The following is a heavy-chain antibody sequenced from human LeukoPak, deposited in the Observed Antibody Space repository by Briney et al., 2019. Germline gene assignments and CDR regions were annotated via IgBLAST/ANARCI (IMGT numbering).Heavy chain of an antibody. J-gene: IGHJ4*02. V-gene: IGHV1-46*01. CDR2: INPSGGST. D-gene: IGHD5-18*01. CDR3: ARETDYVDTAMVDLLYFDY. CDR1: GYTFTSYY. Sequence: ASVKVSCKASGYTFTSYYMHWVRQAPGQGLEWMGIINPSGGSTSYAQKFQGRVTMTRDTSTSTVYMELSSLRSEDTAVYYCARETDYVDTAMVDLLYFDYWGQGALVTVSS.